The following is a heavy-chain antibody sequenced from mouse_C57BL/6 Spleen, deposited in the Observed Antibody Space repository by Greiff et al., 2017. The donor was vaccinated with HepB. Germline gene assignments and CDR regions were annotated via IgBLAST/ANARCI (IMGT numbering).Heavy chain of an antibody. CDR3: ARGEIYYYGPHFDY. CDR2: IYPGDGAT. J-gene: IGHJ2*01. Sequence: QVQLQQSGPELVKPGASVKISCKASGYAFSSSWMNWVKQRPGKGLEWIGRIYPGDGATNYNGKFKGKATLTADKSSSTAYMQISSLTSEDSAVYFCARGEIYYYGPHFDYWGQGTTLTVSS. V-gene: IGHV1-82*01. CDR1: GYAFSSSW. D-gene: IGHD1-1*01.